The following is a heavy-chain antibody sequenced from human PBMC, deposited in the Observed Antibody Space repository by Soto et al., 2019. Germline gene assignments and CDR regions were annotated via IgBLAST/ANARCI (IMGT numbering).Heavy chain of an antibody. CDR3: AKDALMLRGYFDY. CDR2: ISYDGSNK. J-gene: IGHJ4*02. CDR1: GFTFSSYG. Sequence: SLRLSCAASGFTFSSYGMHWVRQAPGKGLEWVAVISYDGSNKYYADSVKGRFTISRDNSKNTLYLQMNSLRAEDTAVYYCAKDALMLRGYFDYWGQGTLVTVSS. V-gene: IGHV3-30*18. D-gene: IGHD2-8*01.